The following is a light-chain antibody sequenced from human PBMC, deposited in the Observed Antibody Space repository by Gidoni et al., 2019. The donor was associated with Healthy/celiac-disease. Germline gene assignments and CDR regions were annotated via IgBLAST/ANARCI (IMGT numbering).Light chain of an antibody. CDR3: AAWDDSLSGGV. CDR2: RNN. J-gene: IGLJ3*02. Sequence: GQRVTISCSGSSSNIGSNSVYWYQQLPGTAPKLLIYRNNQRPSGVPDRFSGSKSGTSASLAISGLRSEDEADYYCAAWDDSLSGGVFGGGTKLTVL. CDR1: SSNIGSNS. V-gene: IGLV1-47*01.